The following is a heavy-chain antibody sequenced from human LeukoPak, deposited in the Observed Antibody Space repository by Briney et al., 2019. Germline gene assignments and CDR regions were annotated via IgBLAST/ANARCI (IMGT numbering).Heavy chain of an antibody. V-gene: IGHV3-7*01. CDR1: GFSFSSYT. D-gene: IGHD1-26*01. CDR3: ARHWEGVESDAFDI. Sequence: GGSLRLSCAASGFSFSSYTMNWVRQAPGKGLEWVANIRKDGSEKNYMDSVKGRFTISRDNAKNSLYLQMNSLRADDTALYYCARHWEGVESDAFDIWGQGTMVTVSS. J-gene: IGHJ3*02. CDR2: IRKDGSEK.